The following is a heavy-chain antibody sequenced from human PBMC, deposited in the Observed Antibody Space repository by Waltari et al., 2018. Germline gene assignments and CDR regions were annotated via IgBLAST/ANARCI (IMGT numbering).Heavy chain of an antibody. CDR1: GFTVRSNY. J-gene: IGHJ6*03. Sequence: EVQLVETGGGLIQPGGSLRLSCAASGFTVRSNYISWVRQAPGKGLEWVSVIYSGGSTYYADSVKGRFTISRDNSKNTLYLQMNSLRAEDTAVYYCASLRRGYYMDVWGKGTTVTVSS. CDR2: IYSGGST. V-gene: IGHV3-53*02. D-gene: IGHD3-16*01. CDR3: ASLRRGYYMDV.